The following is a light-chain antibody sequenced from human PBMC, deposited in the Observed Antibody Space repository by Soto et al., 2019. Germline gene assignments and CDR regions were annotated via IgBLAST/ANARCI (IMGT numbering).Light chain of an antibody. CDR2: ATS. CDR1: QSVHTNY. V-gene: IGKV3-20*01. CDR3: QQYGDYNSPRYS. J-gene: IGKJ2*03. Sequence: EIVLTQSPGTLSLSPGDRVTLSCRASQSVHTNYFSWYQQKPGQAPRLLMYATSSRAVGIPDRFSGSGSGTDFTLTISSLEPEDFAMYYCQQYGDYNSPRYSFGQGTRLEI.